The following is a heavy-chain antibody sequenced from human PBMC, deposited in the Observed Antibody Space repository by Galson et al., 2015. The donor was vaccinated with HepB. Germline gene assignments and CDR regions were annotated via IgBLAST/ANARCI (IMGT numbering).Heavy chain of an antibody. CDR2: ISSSSSYT. Sequence: SLRLSCAASGFTFSDYYMSWIRQAPGKGLEWVSYISSSSSYTNYADSVKGRFTISRDNAKSSLYLQMNSLRAEDTAVYYCARDLRPNVDTYDYWGQGTLVTVSS. V-gene: IGHV3-11*06. D-gene: IGHD5-18*01. CDR3: ARDLRPNVDTYDY. CDR1: GFTFSDYY. J-gene: IGHJ4*02.